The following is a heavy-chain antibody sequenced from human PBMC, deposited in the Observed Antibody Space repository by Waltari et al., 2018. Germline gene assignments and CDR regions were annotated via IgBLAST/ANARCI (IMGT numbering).Heavy chain of an antibody. CDR3: ATYLGASLGTAAFDV. Sequence: QLHLQESGPGLVKPSETLSLTCSVPGGSITSNRHYWVWLRQPPGQGLEWIGTMSYSGATYSSPSLNSRVTISRDTSKNQLSLKLASMTAADTAVYYCATYLGASLGTAAFDVWGQGTMVTVSS. J-gene: IGHJ3*01. D-gene: IGHD1-1*01. V-gene: IGHV4-39*01. CDR2: MSYSGAT. CDR1: GGSITSNRHY.